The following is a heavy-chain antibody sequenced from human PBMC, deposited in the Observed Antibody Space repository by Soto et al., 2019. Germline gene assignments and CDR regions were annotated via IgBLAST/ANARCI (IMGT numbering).Heavy chain of an antibody. D-gene: IGHD5-12*01. Sequence: ASVKVSCKAAGGTFSSYAISWVRQATGQGLEWMGWMNPNSGDTGYAQKFQGRVTMTRNTSISTAYMELSSLRSEDTAVYYCARAPLVEMATMGFDYWGQGTLVTVSS. CDR2: MNPNSGDT. V-gene: IGHV1-8*02. J-gene: IGHJ4*02. CDR3: ARAPLVEMATMGFDY. CDR1: GGTFSSYA.